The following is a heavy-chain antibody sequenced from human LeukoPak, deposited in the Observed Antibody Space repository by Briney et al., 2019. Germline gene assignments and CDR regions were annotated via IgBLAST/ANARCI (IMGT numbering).Heavy chain of an antibody. Sequence: PSETLSLTCTVSGCSISRDYWSWIRQPPGKGLECIGYISYSGSTNSHPSLKSRVTISIDTSKNQFSLKLTSVTATDTAVYYCARLTARSWFDPWGQGTLVTVSS. CDR1: GCSISRDY. V-gene: IGHV4-59*08. D-gene: IGHD1-14*01. CDR2: ISYSGST. CDR3: ARLTARSWFDP. J-gene: IGHJ5*02.